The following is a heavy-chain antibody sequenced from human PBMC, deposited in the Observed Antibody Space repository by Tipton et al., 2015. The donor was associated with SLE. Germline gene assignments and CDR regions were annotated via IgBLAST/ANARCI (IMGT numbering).Heavy chain of an antibody. D-gene: IGHD1-26*01. CDR2: IWYDGSNK. V-gene: IGHV3-33*06. Sequence: SLRLSCAASGFTFSNYGMHWVRQAPGKGLEWVAVIWYDGSNKYYVDSVKGRFTISRDNSKNTLYLQMNSLRVEDTAVYYCAKEGVGADFYQYFQHWGQGTLVTVSS. J-gene: IGHJ1*01. CDR3: AKEGVGADFYQYFQH. CDR1: GFTFSNYG.